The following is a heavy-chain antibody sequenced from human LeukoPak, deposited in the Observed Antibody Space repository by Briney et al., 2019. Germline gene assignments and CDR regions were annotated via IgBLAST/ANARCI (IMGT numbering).Heavy chain of an antibody. CDR2: MNPNSGNT. CDR3: ARGAKGRYQLLRLFVRRGKYFDY. J-gene: IGHJ4*02. Sequence: GASVKVSCKASGYTFTSYDINWVRQATGQGLEWMGWMNPNSGNTGYAQKFQGRVTMTRNTSISTAYMELSSLRSEDTAVYYCARGAKGRYQLLRLFVRRGKYFDYWGQGTLVTVSS. D-gene: IGHD2-2*01. V-gene: IGHV1-8*01. CDR1: GYTFTSYD.